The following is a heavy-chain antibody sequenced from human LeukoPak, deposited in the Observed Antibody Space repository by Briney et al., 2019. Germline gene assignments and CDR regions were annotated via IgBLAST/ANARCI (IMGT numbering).Heavy chain of an antibody. CDR3: AKAEYYYDSSGTFDY. D-gene: IGHD3-22*01. J-gene: IGHJ4*02. V-gene: IGHV3-23*01. Sequence: GGSLRLSCAASGFTFSNYAMSWVRQAPGKGLEWVSAISGSGGSTYYVDSVKGRFTISRDNSKNTLYLQMNSLRAEDTAVYYCAKAEYYYDSSGTFDYWGQGTLVTVSS. CDR1: GFTFSNYA. CDR2: ISGSGGST.